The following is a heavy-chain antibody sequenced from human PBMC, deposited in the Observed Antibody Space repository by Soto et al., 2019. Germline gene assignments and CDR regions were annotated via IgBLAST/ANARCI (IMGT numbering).Heavy chain of an antibody. CDR2: INPNSGGT. D-gene: IGHD6-19*01. J-gene: IGHJ6*02. CDR1: GYTFTGYY. V-gene: IGHV1-2*04. Sequence: ASVKVSCKASGYTFTGYYMHWVRQAPGQGLEWMGWINPNSGGTNYAQKFQGWVTMTRDTSISTAYMELSRLRSDDTAVYYCARDRWLRSFRSSGWQQPADYYYYGMDVWGQGTTVTVSS. CDR3: ARDRWLRSFRSSGWQQPADYYYYGMDV.